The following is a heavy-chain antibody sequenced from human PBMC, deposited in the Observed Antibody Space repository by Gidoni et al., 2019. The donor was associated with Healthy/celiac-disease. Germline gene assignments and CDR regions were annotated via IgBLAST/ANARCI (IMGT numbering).Heavy chain of an antibody. CDR1: GGPISSYY. CDR3: ARDSYSSGWYAFDY. D-gene: IGHD6-19*01. Sequence: QVQLQESGPGLVTPSETLSLTCTVSGGPISSYYWSWIRQPPGKGLEWIGYIYYSGSTNYNPSLKSRVTISVDTSKNQFSLKLSSVTAADTAVYYCARDSYSSGWYAFDYWGQGTLVTVSS. V-gene: IGHV4-59*01. CDR2: IYYSGST. J-gene: IGHJ4*02.